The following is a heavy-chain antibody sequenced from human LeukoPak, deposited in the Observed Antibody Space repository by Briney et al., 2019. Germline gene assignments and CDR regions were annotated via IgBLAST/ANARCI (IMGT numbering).Heavy chain of an antibody. CDR3: AELGITMIGGV. D-gene: IGHD3-10*02. J-gene: IGHJ6*04. V-gene: IGHV3-66*01. CDR1: GFTVSSDS. CDR2: IYSGGST. Sequence: GGSLRLSCAASGFTVSSDSMSWVRQAPGKGLEWVSFIYSGGSTHYSDSVKGRFTISRDNSKNTLFLQMNSLRAEDTAVYYCAELGITMIGGVWGKGTTVTISS.